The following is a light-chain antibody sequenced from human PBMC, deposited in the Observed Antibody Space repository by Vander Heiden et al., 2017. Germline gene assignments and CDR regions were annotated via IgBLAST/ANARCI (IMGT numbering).Light chain of an antibody. CDR1: QSVSSN. CDR3: QQYNNWSYT. J-gene: IGKJ2*01. V-gene: IGKV3-15*01. Sequence: IVLTPSLPTLSVSPGERATLPCRASQSVSSNLAWYQQKPGQAPRLLIYGASTRATGIPARFSGGGCGTEFTLTISSLQSEDFAVYYCQQYNNWSYTFGQGTKLEIK. CDR2: GAS.